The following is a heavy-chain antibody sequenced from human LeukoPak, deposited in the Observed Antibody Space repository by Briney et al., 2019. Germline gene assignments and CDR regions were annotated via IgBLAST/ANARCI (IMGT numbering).Heavy chain of an antibody. Sequence: PGGSLRLSCAASGFTFSTHSMNWVRQAPGKGLEWVSCISSSSSGIKYADSVKGRFTISRDNAKNSLYLQLSSLRAEDTAVYYCARVPGGLEWADFDYWGQGTLVTVSS. CDR2: ISSSSSGI. J-gene: IGHJ4*02. CDR1: GFTFSTHS. V-gene: IGHV3-21*04. D-gene: IGHD3-3*01. CDR3: ARVPGGLEWADFDY.